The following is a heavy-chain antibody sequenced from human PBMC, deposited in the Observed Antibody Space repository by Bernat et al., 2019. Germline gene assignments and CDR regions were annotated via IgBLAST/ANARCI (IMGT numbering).Heavy chain of an antibody. V-gene: IGHV3-21*01. Sequence: EVQLVESGGGLVKPGGSLRLSCAASGFSFSDYRMNWVRQAPGQGLEWVSIISTTSSYAYYADSVKGRFTISRDNAKNSLYLEMNSLGAEDTAVYYCAREGASYCSGNSCYDNWLDPWGQGTLVTVSS. CDR1: GFSFSDYR. D-gene: IGHD2-2*01. J-gene: IGHJ5*02. CDR2: ISTTSSYA. CDR3: AREGASYCSGNSCYDNWLDP.